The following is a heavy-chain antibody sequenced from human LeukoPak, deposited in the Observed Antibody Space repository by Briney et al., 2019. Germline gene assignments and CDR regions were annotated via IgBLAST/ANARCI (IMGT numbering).Heavy chain of an antibody. J-gene: IGHJ4*02. Sequence: SETLSLTCAVYGGSFSGYYWSWIRQPPGKGLEWIGEINHSGSTNYNPSLKSRVTISVDTSKNQFSLKLTSVTAADTAVYYCARLGYSSSSVSDYWGQGTLVTVSS. CDR2: INHSGST. V-gene: IGHV4-34*01. CDR1: GGSFSGYY. CDR3: ARLGYSSSSVSDY. D-gene: IGHD6-6*01.